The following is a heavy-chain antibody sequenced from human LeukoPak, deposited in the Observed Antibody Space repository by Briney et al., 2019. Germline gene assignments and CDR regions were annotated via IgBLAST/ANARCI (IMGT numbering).Heavy chain of an antibody. CDR1: GYSISNGYY. Sequence: SETLSLTCTVSGYSISNGYYWGWIRQSPGKGLEWVGSVSHRGSTNYNPSLKSRVTISVDTSKNQFSLKLSSVTAADTAVYYCAREGLDYYYYYMDVWGKGTTVTISS. CDR2: VSHRGST. V-gene: IGHV4-38-2*02. CDR3: AREGLDYYYYYMDV. J-gene: IGHJ6*03.